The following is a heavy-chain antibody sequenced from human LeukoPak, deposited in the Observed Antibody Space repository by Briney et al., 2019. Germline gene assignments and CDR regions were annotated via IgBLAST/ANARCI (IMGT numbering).Heavy chain of an antibody. J-gene: IGHJ2*01. CDR3: AGAKGYYDSSGYYINWYFDL. CDR2: IYHSGST. CDR1: GYSISSGYY. Sequence: SETLSLTCTVSGYSISSGYYWGWIRQPPGKGLEWSGSIYHSGSTYHNPSPKSRVTISVDTSKNQFSLKLSSVTAADTAVYYCAGAKGYYDSSGYYINWYFDLWGRGTLVTVSS. V-gene: IGHV4-38-2*02. D-gene: IGHD3-22*01.